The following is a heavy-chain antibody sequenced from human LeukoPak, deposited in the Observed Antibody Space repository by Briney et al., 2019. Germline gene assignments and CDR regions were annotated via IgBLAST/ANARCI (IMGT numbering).Heavy chain of an antibody. CDR1: GFTFSSYA. J-gene: IGHJ4*02. CDR2: ISSNGGST. CDR3: ARGTYYYDSSGFDY. V-gene: IGHV3-64*04. Sequence: GGSLRLSCSASGFTFSSYAMHWVRQAPGKGLEYVSAISSNGGSTYYADSVKGRFTISRDNAKNSLYLQMNSLRAEDTAVYYCARGTYYYDSSGFDYWGQGTLVTVSS. D-gene: IGHD3-22*01.